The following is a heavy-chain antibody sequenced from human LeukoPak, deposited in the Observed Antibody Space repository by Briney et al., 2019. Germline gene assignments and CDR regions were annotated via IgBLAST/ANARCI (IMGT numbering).Heavy chain of an antibody. J-gene: IGHJ4*02. D-gene: IGHD3-10*01. CDR1: GLTFSYYW. Sequence: GVSLRFSCAASGLTFSYYWMHWVRQAPGKGRVWFSRISGDGSSTNYADSVKGRFTISRDNAKNTLYLQMNSLRAEDTAVYHCAKAHPRITMVRGYFDYWGQGTLVTVSS. CDR2: ISGDGSST. CDR3: AKAHPRITMVRGYFDY. V-gene: IGHV3-74*01.